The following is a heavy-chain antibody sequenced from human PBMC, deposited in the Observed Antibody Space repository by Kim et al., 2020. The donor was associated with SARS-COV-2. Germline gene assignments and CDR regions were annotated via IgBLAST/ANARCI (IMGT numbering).Heavy chain of an antibody. CDR3: ARRALGYCSGGSCYSGFDY. J-gene: IGHJ4*02. Sequence: SETLSLTCTVSGGSISSYYWSWIRQPPGKGLEWIGYIYYSGSTNYNPSLKSRVTISVDTSKNQFSLKLSSVTAADTAVYYCARRALGYCSGGSCYSGFDYWGQVTLVTVSS. V-gene: IGHV4-59*08. D-gene: IGHD2-15*01. CDR2: IYYSGST. CDR1: GGSISSYY.